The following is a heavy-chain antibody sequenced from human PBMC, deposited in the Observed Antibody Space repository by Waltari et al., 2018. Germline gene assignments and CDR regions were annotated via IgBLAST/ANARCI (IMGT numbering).Heavy chain of an antibody. Sequence: QVQLVQSGAEVKKPGSSVKVSCKASGGTFSSYANSWVRPAPGQGLEWMGGIIPIFGTANYAQKFQGRVTITADESTSTAYMELSSLRSEDTAVYYCARDPAVLDIVVVPAYGMDVWGQGTTVTVSS. D-gene: IGHD2-2*03. CDR1: GGTFSSYA. V-gene: IGHV1-69*01. CDR2: IIPIFGTA. CDR3: ARDPAVLDIVVVPAYGMDV. J-gene: IGHJ6*02.